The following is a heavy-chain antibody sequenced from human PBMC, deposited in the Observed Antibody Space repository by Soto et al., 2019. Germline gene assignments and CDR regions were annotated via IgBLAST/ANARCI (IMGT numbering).Heavy chain of an antibody. CDR3: ARGLGYDLGY. J-gene: IGHJ4*02. Sequence: QVQLQQWGAGLLKPSETLSLTCAVYGGSFSGYYWSWIRQPPGKGLEWIGEINHSGSTNYNPSLKSRVTISVDTSKNQFSLKLSSVTAADTAVYYCARGLGYDLGYWGQGTLVTVSS. CDR2: INHSGST. CDR1: GGSFSGYY. D-gene: IGHD5-12*01. V-gene: IGHV4-34*01.